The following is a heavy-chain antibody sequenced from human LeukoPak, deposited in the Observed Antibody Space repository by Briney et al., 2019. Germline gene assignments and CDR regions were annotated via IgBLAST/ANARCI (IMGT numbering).Heavy chain of an antibody. Sequence: SETLSLTCAVYGGSFSGYYWTWIRQPPGKGLEWIGEINHSGDTNYNPSLKSRVTISVDTSKNQFSLKLSSVTAADTAVYYCAREIAAAGTFDYWGQETLVTVSS. D-gene: IGHD6-13*01. CDR1: GGSFSGYY. V-gene: IGHV4-34*01. CDR3: AREIAAAGTFDY. CDR2: INHSGDT. J-gene: IGHJ4*02.